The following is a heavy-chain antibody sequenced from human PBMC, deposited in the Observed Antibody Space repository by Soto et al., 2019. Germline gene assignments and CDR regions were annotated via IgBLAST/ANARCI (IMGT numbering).Heavy chain of an antibody. J-gene: IGHJ4*02. D-gene: IGHD6-13*01. CDR2: INRDGSST. CDR1: GFTFSSYW. V-gene: IGHV3-74*01. Sequence: GGSLRLSCAASGFTFSSYWMHWVRQAPGKGLVWVSRINRDGSSTSYADSVKGRFTISRDNSKNTLYLQMNSLRAEDTAVYYCARDSAVPGYSSSITGMFDYWGQGTLVTVSS. CDR3: ARDSAVPGYSSSITGMFDY.